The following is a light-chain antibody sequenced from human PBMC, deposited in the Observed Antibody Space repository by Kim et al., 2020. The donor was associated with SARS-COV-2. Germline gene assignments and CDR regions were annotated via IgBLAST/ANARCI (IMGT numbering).Light chain of an antibody. V-gene: IGLV2-8*01. CDR3: SSYPGSNNLGV. CDR1: RSGVGGYNY. CDR2: DVS. Sequence: QSVIISSPGARSGVGGYNYVSWYQHHPGKAPKLMIYDVSKRPSGVPDRFSGSKSGHTASLTVSGLQAEDEADYYCSSYPGSNNLGVFGGGTQLTVL. J-gene: IGLJ3*02.